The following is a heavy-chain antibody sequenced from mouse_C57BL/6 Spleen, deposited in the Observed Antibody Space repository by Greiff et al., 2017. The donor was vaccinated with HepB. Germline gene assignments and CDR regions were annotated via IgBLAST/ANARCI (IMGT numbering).Heavy chain of an antibody. V-gene: IGHV1-55*01. CDR1: GYTFTSYW. Sequence: QVQLKQPGAELVKPGASVKMSCKASGYTFTSYWITWVKQRPGQGLEWIGDIYPGSGSTNYNEKFKSKATLTVDTSSSTAYMQLSSLTSEDSAVYYCAREKYYYYGSSYGYFDVWGTGTTVTVSS. CDR3: AREKYYYYGSSYGYFDV. D-gene: IGHD1-1*01. J-gene: IGHJ1*03. CDR2: IYPGSGST.